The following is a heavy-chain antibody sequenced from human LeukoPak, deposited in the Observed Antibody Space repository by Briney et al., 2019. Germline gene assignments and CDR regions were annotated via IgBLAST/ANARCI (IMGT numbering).Heavy chain of an antibody. CDR3: ASESGYSYGYCCWFDP. Sequence: ASVKVSCKASGYTFTSYYMHWVRQAPGQGLEWMGIINPSGGSTSYAQKFQGRVTMTRDTSTSTVYMELSSLRSEDTAVYYCASESGYSYGYCCWFDPWGQGTLVTVSS. V-gene: IGHV1-46*01. D-gene: IGHD5-18*01. J-gene: IGHJ5*02. CDR1: GYTFTSYY. CDR2: INPSGGST.